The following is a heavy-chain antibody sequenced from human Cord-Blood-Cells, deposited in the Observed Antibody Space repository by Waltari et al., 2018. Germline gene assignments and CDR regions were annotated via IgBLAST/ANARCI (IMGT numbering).Heavy chain of an antibody. CDR3: ARDSYNWNYY. Sequence: EVQLVESGGGLVKPGGSLRLSCAASGFTFRSYSMNWVRQAPGNGLEWVSSISSSSSYIYYAYSVKGRFTISRDNAKNSLYLQMNSLRAEDTAVYYCARDSYNWNYYWGQGTLVTVSS. D-gene: IGHD1-7*01. CDR1: GFTFRSYS. V-gene: IGHV3-21*01. J-gene: IGHJ4*02. CDR2: ISSSSSYI.